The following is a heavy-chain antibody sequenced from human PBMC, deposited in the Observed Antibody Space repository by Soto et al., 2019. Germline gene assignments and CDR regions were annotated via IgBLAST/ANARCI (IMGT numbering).Heavy chain of an antibody. V-gene: IGHV1-2*02. D-gene: IGHD1-1*01. CDR2: INPNSGGT. CDR3: ARGRTGTTSYFDY. CDR1: GYTFTGYY. Sequence: ASVKVSCKASGYTFTGYYLHWVRQAPGQGLEWMGWINPNSGGTNYAQKFQGRVTMTRDTSISTAYMELSRLRSDDTAVYYCARGRTGTTSYFDYWGQGNLVTVSS. J-gene: IGHJ4*02.